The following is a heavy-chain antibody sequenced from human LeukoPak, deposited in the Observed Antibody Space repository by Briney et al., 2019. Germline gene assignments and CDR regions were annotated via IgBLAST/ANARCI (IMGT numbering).Heavy chain of an antibody. V-gene: IGHV1-2*02. D-gene: IGHD3-10*01. CDR2: INPNSGGT. J-gene: IGHJ6*02. Sequence: ASVKVSCKASGYTFTGYYMHWVRPAPGQGLEWMGWINPNSGGTNYAQKFQGRVTMTRDTSISTAYMELSRLRSDDTAVYYCARGSITVVRGVYGMDVWGQGTTVTVSS. CDR3: ARGSITVVRGVYGMDV. CDR1: GYTFTGYY.